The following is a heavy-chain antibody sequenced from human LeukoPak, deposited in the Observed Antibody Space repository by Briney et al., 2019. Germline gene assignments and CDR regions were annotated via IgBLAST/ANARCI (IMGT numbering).Heavy chain of an antibody. CDR2: ISAYNGNT. D-gene: IGHD3-22*01. CDR1: GYTFTSYG. Sequence: GASVKVSCKASGYTFTSYGISWVRQAPGQGLEWMGWISAYNGNTNYAQKLQGRVTMTTDTSTSTAYMELRSLRSDDTAVYYCARREDYYDSSGYYPFDYWGQGTLVTVSS. CDR3: ARREDYYDSSGYYPFDY. J-gene: IGHJ4*02. V-gene: IGHV1-18*01.